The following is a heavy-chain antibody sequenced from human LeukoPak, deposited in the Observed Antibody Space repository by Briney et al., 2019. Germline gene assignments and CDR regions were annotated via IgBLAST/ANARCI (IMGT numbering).Heavy chain of an antibody. CDR1: AFTFSHYG. CDR2: ISYDGSNK. D-gene: IGHD5-18*01. Sequence: GGSLRLSCAASAFTFSHYGMHWVRQAPGKGLEWVAVISYDGSNKYYADSVKGRFTISRDSSKNLYLQMNSLRPEDTAVYYCARAATWIQLWAMGVDYWGQGTLVTVFS. CDR3: ARAATWIQLWAMGVDY. J-gene: IGHJ4*02. V-gene: IGHV3-30*19.